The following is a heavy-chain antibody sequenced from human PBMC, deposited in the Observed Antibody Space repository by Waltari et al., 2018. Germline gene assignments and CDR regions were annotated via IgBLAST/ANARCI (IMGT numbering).Heavy chain of an antibody. V-gene: IGHV3-23*01. Sequence: EVQLLESGGGLVQPGGSLRLSCAASGFTFSSYAMSWVRQAPGKGLEWVSAISGSGGSTYYAGSVKGRFTISRDNSKNTLYLQMNSLRAEDTAVYYCATPRGPTTVTTFSHYYYGMDVWGQGTTVTVSS. CDR3: ATPRGPTTVTTFSHYYYGMDV. D-gene: IGHD4-17*01. J-gene: IGHJ6*02. CDR1: GFTFSSYA. CDR2: ISGSGGST.